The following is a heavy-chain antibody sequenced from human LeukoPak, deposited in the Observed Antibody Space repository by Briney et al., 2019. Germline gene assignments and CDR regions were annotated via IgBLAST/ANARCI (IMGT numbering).Heavy chain of an antibody. D-gene: IGHD6-19*01. CDR1: GFTFSSYG. CDR3: ARVPRVSIAVAGTLDY. V-gene: IGHV3-30*02. Sequence: GGSLRLSCAASGFTFSSYGMHWVRQAPGKGLEWVAFIRYDGSNKYYADSVKGRFTISRDNSKNTLYLLMNSRRAEDTAVYYCARVPRVSIAVAGTLDYWGQGTLVTVSS. J-gene: IGHJ4*02. CDR2: IRYDGSNK.